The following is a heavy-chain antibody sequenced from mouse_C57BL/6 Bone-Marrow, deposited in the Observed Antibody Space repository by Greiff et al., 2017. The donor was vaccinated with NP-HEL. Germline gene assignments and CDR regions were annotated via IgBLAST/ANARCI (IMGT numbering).Heavy chain of an antibody. D-gene: IGHD1-1*01. CDR3: TRWYYGSSPWFAY. CDR2: IDPETGGT. V-gene: IGHV1-15*01. CDR1: GYTFTDYE. J-gene: IGHJ3*01. Sequence: VQLQESGAELVRPGASVTLSCKASGYTFTDYEMHWVKQTPVHGLEWIGAIDPETGGTAYNQKFKGKAILTADKSSSTAYMELRSLTSEDSAVYYCTRWYYGSSPWFAYWGQGTLVTVSA.